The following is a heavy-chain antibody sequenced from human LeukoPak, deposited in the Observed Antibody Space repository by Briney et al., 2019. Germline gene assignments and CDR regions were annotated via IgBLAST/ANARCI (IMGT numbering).Heavy chain of an antibody. J-gene: IGHJ4*02. CDR1: GGSISSSSYY. CDR3: ARLSGSGSQFDY. Sequence: SETLSLTCTVSGGSISSSSYYWGWIRQPPGKGLEWIGTIYYSGSTYYNPSLKSRVTISVDTPKNQFSLKLSSVTAADTAVYYCARLSGSGSQFDYWGQGTLVTVSS. CDR2: IYYSGST. V-gene: IGHV4-39*01. D-gene: IGHD3-10*01.